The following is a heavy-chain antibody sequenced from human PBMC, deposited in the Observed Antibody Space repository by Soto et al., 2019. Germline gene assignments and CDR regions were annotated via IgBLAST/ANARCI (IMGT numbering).Heavy chain of an antibody. CDR3: ARDSAPGDYYYYGMDV. D-gene: IGHD3-10*01. J-gene: IGHJ6*02. V-gene: IGHV3-7*03. CDR2: IKQDGSEK. CDR1: GFTFSSYW. Sequence: GGSLRLSCAASGFTFSSYWMSWVHQAPGKGLEWVANIKQDGSEKYYVDSVKGRFTISRDNAKNSLYLQMNSLRAEDTAVYYCARDSAPGDYYYYGMDVWGQGTTVTVYS.